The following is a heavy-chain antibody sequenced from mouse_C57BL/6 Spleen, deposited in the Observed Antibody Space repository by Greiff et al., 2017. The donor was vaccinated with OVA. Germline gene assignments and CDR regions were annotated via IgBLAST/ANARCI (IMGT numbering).Heavy chain of an antibody. V-gene: IGHV1-77*01. D-gene: IGHD1-1*01. CDR3: AREVYYYGSSLGAWFAY. J-gene: IGHJ3*01. CDR1: GYTFTDYY. CDR2: IGPGSGST. Sequence: QVQLQQSGAELVKPGASVKISCKASGYTFTDYYINWVKQRPGQGLEWIGKIGPGSGSTYYNEKFKGKATLTADKSSSTAYMQLSSLTSEDSAVYFCAREVYYYGSSLGAWFAYWGQGTLVTVSA.